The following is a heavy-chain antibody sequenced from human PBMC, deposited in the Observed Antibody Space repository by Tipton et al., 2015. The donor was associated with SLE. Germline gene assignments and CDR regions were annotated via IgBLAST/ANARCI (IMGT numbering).Heavy chain of an antibody. Sequence: TLSLTCSVSGGSISSGRSYWSWIRQLAGKGLEWIGHIYTRGITNYNPSLKSRVTISLDTSKNHFSLKLRSVTAADTAVYYFARGRLSRSAIAVAGSASDYWSQGTLVTVSS. V-gene: IGHV4-61*09. CDR1: GGSISSGRSY. D-gene: IGHD6-19*01. CDR3: ARGRLSRSAIAVAGSASDY. J-gene: IGHJ4*02. CDR2: IYTRGIT.